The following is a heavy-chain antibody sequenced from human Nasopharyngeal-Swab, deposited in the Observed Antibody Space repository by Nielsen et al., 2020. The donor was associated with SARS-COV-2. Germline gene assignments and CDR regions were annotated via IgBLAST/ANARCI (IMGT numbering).Heavy chain of an antibody. CDR3: ARVGQQLVRGLRY. CDR1: GYTFTSYD. D-gene: IGHD6-13*01. CDR2: MNPNSGNT. V-gene: IGHV1-8*03. Sequence: ASLQISCNASGYTFTSYDINWLRQATGQGLEWMGWMNPNSGNTGYAQKFQGRVTITRNTSISTAYMELSSLRSEDTAVYYCARVGQQLVRGLRYWGQGTLVTVSS. J-gene: IGHJ4*02.